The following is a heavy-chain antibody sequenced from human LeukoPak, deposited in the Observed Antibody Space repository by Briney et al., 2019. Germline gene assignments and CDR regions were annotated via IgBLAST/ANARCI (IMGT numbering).Heavy chain of an antibody. CDR2: INHNGNVN. Sequence: GGSLRLSCAASGFTFSSYWMNWARQAPGKGLERVASINHNGNVNYYVDSVKGRFTISRDNSKNTLYLQMNSLRAEDTAVYYCARGSDYFDYWGQGTLVTVSS. J-gene: IGHJ4*02. V-gene: IGHV3-7*01. CDR3: ARGSDYFDY. CDR1: GFTFSSYW.